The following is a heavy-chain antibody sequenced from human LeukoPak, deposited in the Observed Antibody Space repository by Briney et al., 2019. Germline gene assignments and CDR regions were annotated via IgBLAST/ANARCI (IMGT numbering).Heavy chain of an antibody. CDR3: ARDQGGTTAYGLDV. Sequence: ASVKVSCKASGYSFTDYYMHWLRQAPGQGLEWKGIMDRRGGTTDYAQKFQGRVTMTRDTSTSTDYMELSGLRSDDTAIYYCARDQGGTTAYGLDVWGRGTTVTVSS. J-gene: IGHJ6*02. D-gene: IGHD1/OR15-1a*01. CDR1: GYSFTDYY. CDR2: MDRRGGTT. V-gene: IGHV1-46*01.